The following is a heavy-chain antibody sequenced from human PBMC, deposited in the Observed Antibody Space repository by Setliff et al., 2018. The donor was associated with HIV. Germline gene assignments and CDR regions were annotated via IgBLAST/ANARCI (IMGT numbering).Heavy chain of an antibody. CDR1: GGSISTGGYY. D-gene: IGHD6-19*01. J-gene: IGHJ4*02. CDR3: ARETRSGWYDLAY. V-gene: IGHV4-31*03. CDR2: IYNSGGT. Sequence: SETLSLTCTVSGGSISTGGYYWSWIRQHPGKGLEWIGYIYNSGGTYYNPSLKSRITMSIDTSKNQFSLELSSVTAADTAVYFCARETRSGWYDLAYWGQGTLVTVSS.